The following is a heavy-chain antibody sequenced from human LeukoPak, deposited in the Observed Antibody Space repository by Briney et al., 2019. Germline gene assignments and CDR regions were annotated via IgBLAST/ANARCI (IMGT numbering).Heavy chain of an antibody. CDR3: ARKGPNSRRLFFFDY. J-gene: IGHJ4*02. Sequence: PGESLKISCKGSEYSFTSYWIGWVRQMPGKGLEWMGIIWPGDSETRYSPSFQGRVTISADKSISTAYLQWSSLKASDTALYYCARKGPNSRRLFFFDYWGQGSLVTVSS. CDR1: EYSFTSYW. CDR2: IWPGDSET. V-gene: IGHV5-51*01. D-gene: IGHD1-7*01.